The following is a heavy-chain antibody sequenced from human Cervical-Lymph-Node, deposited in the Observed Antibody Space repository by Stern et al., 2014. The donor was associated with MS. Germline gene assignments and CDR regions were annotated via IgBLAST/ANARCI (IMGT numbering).Heavy chain of an antibody. CDR2: ISYDGNHK. Sequence: VPLLESGGAVVQPGRSLRLSCAASGFTFSSYGMHWVRQAPSQGLEWVTFISYDGNHKYYAASVKGRFTISRDNSKNTLHLQMNSVTPDDTAIYYCARDYEDTSMLFDHWGQGTLVTVSS. D-gene: IGHD2-8*01. CDR1: GFTFSSYG. V-gene: IGHV3-30*03. J-gene: IGHJ4*02. CDR3: ARDYEDTSMLFDH.